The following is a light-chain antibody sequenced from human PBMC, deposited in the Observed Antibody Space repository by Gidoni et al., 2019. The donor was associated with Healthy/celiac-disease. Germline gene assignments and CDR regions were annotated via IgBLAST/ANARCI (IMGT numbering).Light chain of an antibody. V-gene: IGLV2-23*01. CDR2: EGS. CDR1: SSAVGSYNL. CDR3: CSYAGSSTYWV. Sequence: QSALTQPASVSVSPGQSITISCTGTSSAVGSYNLVSWYQQHPGKAPKLMIYEGSKRPSGVSNRFSGSKSGNTASLTISGLQAEDEADYYCCSYAGSSTYWVFGGGTKLTVL. J-gene: IGLJ3*02.